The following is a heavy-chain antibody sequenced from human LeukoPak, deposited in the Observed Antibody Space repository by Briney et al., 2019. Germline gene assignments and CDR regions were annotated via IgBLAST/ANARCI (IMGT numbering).Heavy chain of an antibody. V-gene: IGHV3-11*04. Sequence: GGSLRLSCAASGFTFSDYYMSWIRQAPGKGLEWVSYISSSSSTIYYADSVKGRFTISRDNAKNSLYLQMNSLRAEDTAVYYCARGPYCSGGGCYDGGDGFDYWGQGTLVTVSS. J-gene: IGHJ4*02. CDR1: GFTFSDYY. CDR3: ARGPYCSGGGCYDGGDGFDY. CDR2: ISSSSSTI. D-gene: IGHD2-15*01.